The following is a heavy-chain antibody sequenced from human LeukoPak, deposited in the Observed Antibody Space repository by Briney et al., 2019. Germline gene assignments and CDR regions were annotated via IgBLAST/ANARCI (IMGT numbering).Heavy chain of an antibody. CDR1: GYSISSGYY. CDR2: IYPSANA. J-gene: IGHJ4*02. Sequence: SETLSLTCTVSGYSISSGYYWGWIRQPPGEGLEWIGSIYPSANAYSNPSLKSRVTISVDTSKNQFSLKLTSVTAADTAVYYCARDLDSSSWYVGYWGQGTLVTVSS. D-gene: IGHD6-13*01. CDR3: ARDLDSSSWYVGY. V-gene: IGHV4-38-2*02.